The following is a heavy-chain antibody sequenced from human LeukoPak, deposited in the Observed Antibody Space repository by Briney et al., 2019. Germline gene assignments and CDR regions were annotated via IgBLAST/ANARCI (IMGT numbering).Heavy chain of an antibody. CDR3: ARGQVGATGWFDP. J-gene: IGHJ5*02. CDR2: IIPIFGTA. Sequence: SVKVSCEASGGTFSSYAISWVRQAPGQGLEWMGGIIPIFGTANYAQKFQGRVTITTDESTSTAYMEPSSLRSEDTAVYYCARGQVGATGWFDPWGQGTLVTVSS. CDR1: GGTFSSYA. D-gene: IGHD1-26*01. V-gene: IGHV1-69*05.